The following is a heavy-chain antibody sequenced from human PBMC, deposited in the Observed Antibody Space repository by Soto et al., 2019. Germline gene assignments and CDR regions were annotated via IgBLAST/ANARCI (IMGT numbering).Heavy chain of an antibody. CDR2: ISFDGNNE. V-gene: IGHV3-30*18. CDR1: GFTFSTHG. Sequence: GGSLRLSCAASGFTFSTHGMHWVRQTPDKGLEWVAGISFDGNNEHYEDSVQGRFTISRDNSKNTLYLQMNSLRIEDTAVYYCAKDRRFTNTARSFDYWGQGTLVTVS. CDR3: AKDRRFTNTARSFDY. J-gene: IGHJ4*02. D-gene: IGHD1-1*01.